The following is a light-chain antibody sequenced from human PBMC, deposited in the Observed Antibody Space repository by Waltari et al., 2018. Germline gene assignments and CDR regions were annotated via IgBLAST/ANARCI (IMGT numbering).Light chain of an antibody. CDR2: GAS. CDR1: QSVSSSY. J-gene: IGKJ4*01. CDR3: QQYGSS. V-gene: IGKV3-20*01. Sequence: EIVLTQSPGTLSLSPGERATLSCRASQSVSSSYLAWYQQKPGQAPRLLLYGASSRATGIPDRFSGSGSGTDFTLTISRLEPEDFAVYYCQQYGSSFGGGTKVEIK.